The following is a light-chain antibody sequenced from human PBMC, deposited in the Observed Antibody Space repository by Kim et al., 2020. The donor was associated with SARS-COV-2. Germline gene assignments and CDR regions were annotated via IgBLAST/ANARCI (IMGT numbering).Light chain of an antibody. CDR1: QSVTSH. CDR3: QQYHDWPPCT. J-gene: IGKJ2*02. V-gene: IGKV3-15*01. CDR2: GAS. Sequence: VSPGERATLSCRASQSVTSHLAWYQQKPGQPPRLLIYGASTRASGIPARFTGSGSGTEFALTISSLQSEDFAVYYCQQYHDWPPCTFGQGTKLEIK.